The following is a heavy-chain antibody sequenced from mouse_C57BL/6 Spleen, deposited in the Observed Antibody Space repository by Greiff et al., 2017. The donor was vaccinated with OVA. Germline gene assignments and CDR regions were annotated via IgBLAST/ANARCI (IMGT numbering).Heavy chain of an antibody. CDR3: TRNYGNSDY. J-gene: IGHJ2*01. D-gene: IGHD2-1*01. CDR2: INPNNGGT. V-gene: IGHV1-26*01. Sequence: EVQLQQSGPELVKPGASVKISCKASGYTFTDYYMNWVKQSHGKSLEWIGDINPNNGGTSYNQKFKGKATLTVDKSSSTAYMELRSLTSEDSAVYYCTRNYGNSDYWGQGTTLTVSS. CDR1: GYTFTDYY.